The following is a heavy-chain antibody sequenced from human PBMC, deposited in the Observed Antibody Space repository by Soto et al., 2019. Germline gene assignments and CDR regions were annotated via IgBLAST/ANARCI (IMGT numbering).Heavy chain of an antibody. V-gene: IGHV4-59*08. CDR1: GGSISSYY. CDR3: ARHVPYCSDTSHCAYGMDV. CDR2: IYYSGST. Sequence: SETLSLTCTVSGGSISSYYWSWIRQPPGKGLEWIGYIYYSGSTNYNPSLKRRVTISVDTSKNQFSLKLSSVTAADTAVYYCARHVPYCSDTSHCAYGMDVWGQGTTVTVSS. D-gene: IGHD2-2*01. J-gene: IGHJ6*02.